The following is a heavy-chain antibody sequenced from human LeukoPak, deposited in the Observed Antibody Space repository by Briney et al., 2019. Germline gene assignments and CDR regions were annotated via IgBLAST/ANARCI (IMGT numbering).Heavy chain of an antibody. Sequence: GGPLRLSCAASGFTFSSYAMHWVRQAPGKGLEWVAVISYDGSNKYYADSVKGRFTISRDNSKNTLYLQMNSLRPEDTAVYYCARGGRHSTRIIAVAGTYYWGQGTLVTVSS. V-gene: IGHV3-30*04. CDR2: ISYDGSNK. CDR1: GFTFSSYA. CDR3: ARGGRHSTRIIAVAGTYY. J-gene: IGHJ4*02. D-gene: IGHD6-13*01.